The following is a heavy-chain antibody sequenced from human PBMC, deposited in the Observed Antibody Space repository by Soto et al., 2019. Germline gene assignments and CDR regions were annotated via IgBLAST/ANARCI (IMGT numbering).Heavy chain of an antibody. Sequence: SETLSLTCTVSGGSISSYYWSWIRQPPGKGLEWIGYIYYSGSTNYNPSLKSRVTISVDTSKNQFSLKLSSVTAADTAVYYCAGRYGGTLDYWGQGTLVTVSS. V-gene: IGHV4-59*08. CDR3: AGRYGGTLDY. CDR2: IYYSGST. D-gene: IGHD4-17*01. J-gene: IGHJ4*02. CDR1: GGSISSYY.